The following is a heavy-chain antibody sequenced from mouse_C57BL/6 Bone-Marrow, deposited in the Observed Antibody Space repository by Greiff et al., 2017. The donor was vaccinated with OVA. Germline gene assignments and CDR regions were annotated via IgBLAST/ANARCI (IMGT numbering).Heavy chain of an antibody. J-gene: IGHJ2*01. CDR2: VYPYNGGT. CDR3: AREHYGSSYYFDY. Sequence: VQLQQSGPVLVKPGPSVKISCKASGFTFTDYYMHWVKQSHGKSLEWIGLVYPYNGGTSYNQPFKGKATLTVDTSSSTAYMELNSLTSEDSAVYYGAREHYGSSYYFDYWGQGTTLTVSS. CDR1: GFTFTDYY. V-gene: IGHV1-36*01. D-gene: IGHD1-1*01.